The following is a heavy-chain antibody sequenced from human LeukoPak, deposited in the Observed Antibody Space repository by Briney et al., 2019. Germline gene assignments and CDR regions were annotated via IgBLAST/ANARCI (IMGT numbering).Heavy chain of an antibody. CDR1: GYTFTSYG. V-gene: IGHV3-30*18. CDR3: AKAVAKGIAAAGEYYFDY. CDR2: ISYDGSNK. D-gene: IGHD6-13*01. Sequence: SCKASGYTFTSYGMHWVRQAPGKGLEWVAVISYDGSNKYYADSVKGRFTISRDNSKNTLYLQMYSLRAEDTAVYYCAKAVAKGIAAAGEYYFDYWGQGTLVTVSS. J-gene: IGHJ4*02.